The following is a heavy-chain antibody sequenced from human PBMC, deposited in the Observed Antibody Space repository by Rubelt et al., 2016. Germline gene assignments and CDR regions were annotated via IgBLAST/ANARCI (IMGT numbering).Heavy chain of an antibody. D-gene: IGHD4-17*01. CDR2: ISAYNGNT. CDR1: GYTFTSYG. CDR3: ARDSGDGSDY. Sequence: QVQLVQSGAEVKKPGASVKVSCKASGYTFTSYGISWVRQAPGQGLEWMGWISAYNGNTNLAERLQCRVTMTTDTSTGIGYMELVSLRSDEAAVCYCARDSGDGSDYWGQGTLATVSS. V-gene: IGHV1-18*01. J-gene: IGHJ4*02.